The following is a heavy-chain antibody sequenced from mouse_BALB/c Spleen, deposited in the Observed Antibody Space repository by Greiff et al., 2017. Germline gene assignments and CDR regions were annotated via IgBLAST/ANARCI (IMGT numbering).Heavy chain of an antibody. CDR2: IYPSDSYT. CDR1: GYTFTSYW. CDR3: TRDITTGAMDY. Sequence: VQLQQPGAELVRPGASVKLSCKASGYTFTSYWINWVKQRPGQGLEWIGNIYPSDSYTNYNQKFKDKATLTVDKSSSTAYMQLSSPTSEDSAVYYCTRDITTGAMDYWGQGTSVTVSS. D-gene: IGHD1-2*01. V-gene: IGHV1-69*02. J-gene: IGHJ4*01.